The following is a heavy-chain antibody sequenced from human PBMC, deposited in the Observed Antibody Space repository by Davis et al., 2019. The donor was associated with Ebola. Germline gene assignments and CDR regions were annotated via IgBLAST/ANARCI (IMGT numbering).Heavy chain of an antibody. CDR2: IYYSGST. V-gene: IGHV4-39*07. D-gene: IGHD3-10*01. CDR3: ARDKGYYGSGSYYSGGIDY. Sequence: PSETLSLTCTVSGGSISSSSYYWGWIRQPPGKGLEWIGSIYYSGSTYYNPSLKSRVTISVDTSKNQFSLKLSSVTAADTAVYYCARDKGYYGSGSYYSGGIDYWGQGTLVTVSS. J-gene: IGHJ4*02. CDR1: GGSISSSSYY.